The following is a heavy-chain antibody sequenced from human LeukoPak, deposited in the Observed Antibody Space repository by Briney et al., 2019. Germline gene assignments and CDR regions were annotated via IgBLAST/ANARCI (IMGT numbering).Heavy chain of an antibody. J-gene: IGHJ4*02. Sequence: GGSLRLSCAASGFTFSDYYMSWIRQAPGKGLEWVSAISGSGDSTYYADSVKGRFTISRDNSKNTLYLQMNSLRAEDTAVYSCAKSRIAAAGCFDYWGQGTLVTVSS. CDR2: ISGSGDST. CDR3: AKSRIAAAGCFDY. CDR1: GFTFSDYY. V-gene: IGHV3-23*01. D-gene: IGHD6-13*01.